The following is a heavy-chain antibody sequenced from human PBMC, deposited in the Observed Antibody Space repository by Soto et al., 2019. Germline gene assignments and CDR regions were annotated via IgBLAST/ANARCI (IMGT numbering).Heavy chain of an antibody. V-gene: IGHV4-59*01. CDR1: DDSIRNFY. Sequence: QVQLQESGPGLVKPSETLSLICTVSDDSIRNFYWSWIRQPPGKRLEWIGSIYYIGSTNYNPSLKSRVTISVDTSQNELSLKLTSVTAADTAVYYCARLAVMVRGSSNWFAPWGQGTLVTVSS. CDR2: IYYIGST. J-gene: IGHJ5*02. CDR3: ARLAVMVRGSSNWFAP. D-gene: IGHD3-10*01.